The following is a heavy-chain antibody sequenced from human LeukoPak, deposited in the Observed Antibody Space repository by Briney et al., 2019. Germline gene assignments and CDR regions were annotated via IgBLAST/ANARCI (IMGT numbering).Heavy chain of an antibody. CDR3: AREGIQLQKGACDI. D-gene: IGHD5-18*01. CDR1: GFTVSSNY. J-gene: IGHJ3*02. Sequence: PGGSLRLSCAASGFTVSSNYTSWVRQAPGKGLEWVSVIYSGGSTYYADSVKGRFTISRDNSKNTLYLQMNSLRAEDTAVYYCAREGIQLQKGACDIWGQGTMVTVSS. CDR2: IYSGGST. V-gene: IGHV3-53*01.